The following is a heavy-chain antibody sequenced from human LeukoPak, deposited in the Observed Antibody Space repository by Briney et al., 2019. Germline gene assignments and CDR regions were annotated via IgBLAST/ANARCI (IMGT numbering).Heavy chain of an antibody. Sequence: GGSLRLSCAASGFIVNKLYMNWVRQAPGKGLEWVSIIYRSGDTYCGDSVKGRFTISRDSSKNTLHLQMNSLRVEDTAIYYCAGAEYYGSSIDYWGQGTLVTVSS. CDR3: AGAEYYGSSIDY. V-gene: IGHV3-53*01. CDR1: GFIVNKLY. CDR2: IYRSGDT. J-gene: IGHJ4*02. D-gene: IGHD3-16*01.